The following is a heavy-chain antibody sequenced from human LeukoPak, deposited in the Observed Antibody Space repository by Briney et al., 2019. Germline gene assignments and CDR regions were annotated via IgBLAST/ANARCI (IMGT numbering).Heavy chain of an antibody. CDR3: ARRGYCSSTSCYTNFFYFDY. Sequence: SETLSLTCTVSGGSITSGGYHWSWIRQPPGKGLEWIGEINHSGSTNYNPSLKSRVTISVDTSKNQFSLKLSSVTAADTAVYYCARRGYCSSTSCYTNFFYFDYWGQGTLVTVSS. CDR1: GGSITSGGYH. D-gene: IGHD2-2*02. V-gene: IGHV4-34*01. J-gene: IGHJ4*02. CDR2: INHSGST.